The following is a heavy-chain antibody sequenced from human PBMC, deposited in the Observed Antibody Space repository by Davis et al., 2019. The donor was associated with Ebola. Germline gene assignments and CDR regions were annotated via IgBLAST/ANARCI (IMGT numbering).Heavy chain of an antibody. Sequence: MPSETLSLTCTVSGTSMTSSNLWSWVRQPPGKGLEWIGETYQSGSTYYNPSLKSRVTLLIDKSKNQFSLRLTSVTAADTAVYYCARTTGVRYFDYWGQGTLVTVSS. CDR2: TYQSGST. J-gene: IGHJ4*02. CDR3: ARTTGVRYFDY. CDR1: GTSMTSSNL. V-gene: IGHV4-4*02. D-gene: IGHD1-1*01.